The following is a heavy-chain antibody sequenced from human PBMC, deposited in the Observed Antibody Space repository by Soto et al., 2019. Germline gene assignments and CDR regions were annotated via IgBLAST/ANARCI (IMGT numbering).Heavy chain of an antibody. CDR1: RGILNYNT. CDR3: ATNYVSGSTHFDS. D-gene: IGHD3-10*01. Sequence: QVQLVQSGAEVKKSGSSVKVSCTASRGILNYNTLSWVRQAPGQGLEWLGRVIPMVEMSSYAQKFQGRVTITADKSTSTVYMVMTNLSAEDTAVYCCATNYVSGSTHFDSWGQGTLVTVS. V-gene: IGHV1-69*02. J-gene: IGHJ4*02. CDR2: VIPMVEMS.